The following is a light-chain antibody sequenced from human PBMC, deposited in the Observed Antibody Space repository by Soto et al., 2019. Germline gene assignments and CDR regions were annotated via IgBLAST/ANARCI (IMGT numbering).Light chain of an antibody. CDR3: QHYGDLLVT. Sequence: DIQMTQSPSSLSASVGDRVTITCQASQDINIYVNWFQHKPGKAPKLLIYDASKLEPGVPSRFSGTGSRTDFSFSIDSLQPEDIATYYCQHYGDLLVTFGGGTKVEIK. CDR2: DAS. J-gene: IGKJ4*01. V-gene: IGKV1-33*01. CDR1: QDINIY.